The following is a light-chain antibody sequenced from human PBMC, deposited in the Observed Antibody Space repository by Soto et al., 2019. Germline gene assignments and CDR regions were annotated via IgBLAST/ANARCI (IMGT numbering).Light chain of an antibody. CDR3: QQYNNWPRT. CDR2: GAS. V-gene: IGKV3-15*01. CDR1: QSVTSS. J-gene: IGKJ1*01. Sequence: DIVLTQSPGTLSLSPGETATLSCRASQSVTSSSLAWYQQKPGQAPRLLIYGASTRATGIPARFSGSGSGTDFILTISSLQSEDSAVYYCQQYNNWPRTFGQGTKVDIK.